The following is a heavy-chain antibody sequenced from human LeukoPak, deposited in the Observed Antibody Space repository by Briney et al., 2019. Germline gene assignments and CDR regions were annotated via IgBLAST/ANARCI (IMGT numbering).Heavy chain of an antibody. Sequence: TGGSLRLSCAASGFTFSSYWMRWVRQAPGKGLVWVSRITSDGSSTTYAESVHVPLTITSDNDRNTLYLQMNSLRVGDTAVYYCARGAGTACYEGECWFDPWGQGTLVTVSS. D-gene: IGHD6-19*01. CDR1: GFTFSSYW. CDR3: ARGAGTACYEGECWFDP. J-gene: IGHJ5*02. V-gene: IGHV3-74*01. CDR2: ITSDGSST.